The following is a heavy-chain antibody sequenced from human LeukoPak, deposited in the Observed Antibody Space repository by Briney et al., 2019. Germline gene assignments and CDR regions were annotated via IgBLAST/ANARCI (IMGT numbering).Heavy chain of an antibody. CDR3: AREGVYSSSWSAYFDY. CDR2: ISKSSSYT. Sequence: GGSLRLSCAASGFTFSDYYMSWIRQAPGKGLEWISYISKSSSYTDYADSVEGRFTISRDNAKNSLYLQMNSLRAEDTAVYYCAREGVYSSSWSAYFDYWGQGTLVTVSS. V-gene: IGHV3-11*06. D-gene: IGHD6-13*01. CDR1: GFTFSDYY. J-gene: IGHJ4*02.